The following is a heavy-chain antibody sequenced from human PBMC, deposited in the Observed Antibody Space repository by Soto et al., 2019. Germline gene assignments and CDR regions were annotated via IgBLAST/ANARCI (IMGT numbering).Heavy chain of an antibody. J-gene: IGHJ4*02. CDR2: IYYSGST. CDR1: GVSISSYY. CDR3: ARHGLGSSKFDY. D-gene: IGHD6-13*01. Sequence: SETLSLTCTVSGVSISSYYWSWIRQPPGKGLEWIGYIYYSGSTDYNPSLKSRVTISVDTSKNQLSLKLSSVTAADTAVYYCARHGLGSSKFDYWGQGTLVTVSS. V-gene: IGHV4-59*08.